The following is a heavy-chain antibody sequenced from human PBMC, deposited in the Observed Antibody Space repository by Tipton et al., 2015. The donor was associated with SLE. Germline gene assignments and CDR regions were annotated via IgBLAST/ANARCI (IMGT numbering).Heavy chain of an antibody. CDR2: IGSDGGTT. Sequence: QLVQSGGGLVQPGGSLRLSCAASGFTFSGYSMHWVRQAPGKGLEYVSAIGSDGGTTYYANSVKGRFTISRDNSKNTLYLQMNSLRAEDTAVYYCARGGVHDYGDSDWGQGTLVTVSS. D-gene: IGHD4-17*01. CDR3: ARGGVHDYGDSD. CDR1: GFTFSGYS. J-gene: IGHJ4*02. V-gene: IGHV3-64*01.